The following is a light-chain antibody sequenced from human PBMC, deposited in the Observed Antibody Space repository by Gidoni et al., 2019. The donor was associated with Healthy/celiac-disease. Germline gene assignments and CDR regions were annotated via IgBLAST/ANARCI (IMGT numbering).Light chain of an antibody. CDR2: EVS. CDR3: CSYAGSPWV. Sequence: QSALTHPASVSWSPGQSITISCTGTSSDVGSYNLFSWYQQHPGKPPKLMIYEVSKRPSRVSKRFSGSKSGNTASLTISGLQAEDEADYYCCSYAGSPWVFGGGTKLTVL. V-gene: IGLV2-23*02. J-gene: IGLJ3*02. CDR1: SSDVGSYNL.